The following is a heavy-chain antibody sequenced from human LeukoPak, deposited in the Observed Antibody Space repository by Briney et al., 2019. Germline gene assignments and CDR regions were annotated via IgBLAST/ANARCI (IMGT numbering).Heavy chain of an antibody. CDR2: MNPNSGNT. D-gene: IGHD2-2*01. CDR3: ARERVVVVPAVGPYYYGMDV. CDR1: GYTFTSYD. Sequence: GASVKVSCKASGYTFTSYDINWVRQATGQGLEWMGWMNPNSGNTGYAQKFQGRVTMTTDTSTSTAYMELRSLRSDDTAVYYCARERVVVVPAVGPYYYGMDVWGQGTTVTVSS. V-gene: IGHV1-8*01. J-gene: IGHJ6*02.